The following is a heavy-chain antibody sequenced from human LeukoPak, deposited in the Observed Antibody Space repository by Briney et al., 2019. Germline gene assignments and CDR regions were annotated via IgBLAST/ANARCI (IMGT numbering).Heavy chain of an antibody. CDR3: ASRGYLVYWFDP. J-gene: IGHJ5*02. CDR1: GGSISSYY. CDR2: IYTSGST. Sequence: SETLSLTCTVSGGSISSYYWSWIRQPAGKGLEWIGRIYTSGSTNYNPSLKSRVTISVDTSKNQFSLKLSSVTAADTAVYYCASRGYLVYWFDPWGQGTLVTVSS. V-gene: IGHV4-4*07. D-gene: IGHD5-18*01.